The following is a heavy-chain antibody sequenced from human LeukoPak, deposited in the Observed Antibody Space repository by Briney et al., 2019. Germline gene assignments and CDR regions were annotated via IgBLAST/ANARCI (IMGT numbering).Heavy chain of an antibody. CDR2: INPNSGGT. V-gene: IGHV1-2*02. CDR1: GYTFTGYY. CDR3: ARDLESGSQAP. Sequence: ASVKVSCKASGYTFTGYYMHWVRQAPGQGLEWMGWINPNSGGTNYAQKFQGRVTMTRDASISTAYMELSRLRSEDTAVYYCARDLESGSQAPWGQGTLVTVSS. J-gene: IGHJ5*02. D-gene: IGHD1-26*01.